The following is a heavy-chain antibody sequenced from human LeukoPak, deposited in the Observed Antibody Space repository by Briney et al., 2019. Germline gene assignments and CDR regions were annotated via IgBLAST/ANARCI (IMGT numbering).Heavy chain of an antibody. D-gene: IGHD3-10*02. CDR3: AELGITMIGGV. Sequence: GGSLRPSCAASGFTFSNYNMHWVRQAPGKGLEWVSYITLSRSTIYYADSVEGRFTISRDNARNSLYLQMNSLRAEDTAVYYCAELGITMIGGVWGKGTTVTISS. V-gene: IGHV3-48*01. CDR2: ITLSRSTI. CDR1: GFTFSNYN. J-gene: IGHJ6*03.